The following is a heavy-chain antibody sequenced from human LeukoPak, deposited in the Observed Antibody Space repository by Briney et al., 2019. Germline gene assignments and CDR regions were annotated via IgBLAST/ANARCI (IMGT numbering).Heavy chain of an antibody. D-gene: IGHD4-17*01. CDR2: ISSSSSYI. CDR1: GFTFSSYS. CDR3: ARIPGYGHFDAFDI. J-gene: IGHJ3*02. V-gene: IGHV3-21*01. Sequence: GGSLRLSCAASGFTFSSYSMNWVRQAPGKGLEWVSSISSSSSYIYYADSVKGRFTISRDNAKNSLYLQMNSLRAEDTALYYCARIPGYGHFDAFDIRGQGTMVTVSS.